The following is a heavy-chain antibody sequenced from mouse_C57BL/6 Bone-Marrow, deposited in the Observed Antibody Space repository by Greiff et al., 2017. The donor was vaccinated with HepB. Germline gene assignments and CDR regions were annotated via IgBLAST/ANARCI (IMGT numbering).Heavy chain of an antibody. V-gene: IGHV1-47*01. CDR3: ARGEGLWGNDWYFDV. Sequence: QVQLKQSGAELVKPGASVKMSCKASGYTFTTYPIEWMKQNHGKSLEWIGNFHPYNDDTKYNEKFKGKATLTVEKSSSTVYLELSRLTSDDSAVYYCARGEGLWGNDWYFDVWGTGTTVTVSS. D-gene: IGHD2-1*01. CDR2: FHPYNDDT. CDR1: GYTFTTYP. J-gene: IGHJ1*03.